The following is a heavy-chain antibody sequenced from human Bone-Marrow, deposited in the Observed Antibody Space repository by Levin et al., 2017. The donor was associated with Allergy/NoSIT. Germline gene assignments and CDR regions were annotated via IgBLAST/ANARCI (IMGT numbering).Heavy chain of an antibody. J-gene: IGHJ6*03. CDR1: GFTVSSNY. Sequence: LSLTCAASGFTVSSNYMSWVRQAPGKGVGWVSVIYSGGSTYYADSVKGRFTISRDNSKNTLYLQMNSLRDEDTAVYYCARWFGGEDDYYYYMDVWGKGTTVTVSS. CDR3: ARWFGGEDDYYYYMDV. D-gene: IGHD3-10*01. CDR2: IYSGGST. V-gene: IGHV3-53*01.